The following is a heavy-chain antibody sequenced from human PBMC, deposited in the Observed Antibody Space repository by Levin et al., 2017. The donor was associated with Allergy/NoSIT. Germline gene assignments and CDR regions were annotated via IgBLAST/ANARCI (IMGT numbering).Heavy chain of an antibody. CDR3: ARGHLVRGFLEWIRYNWFDP. D-gene: IGHD3-3*01. Sequence: SQTLSLTCAVYGGSFSGYYWSWIRQPPGKGLEWIGEINHSGSTNYNPSLKSRVTISVDTSKNQFSLKLSSVTAADTAVYYCARGHLVRGFLEWIRYNWFDPWGQGTLVTVSS. CDR1: GGSFSGYY. J-gene: IGHJ5*02. V-gene: IGHV4-34*01. CDR2: INHSGST.